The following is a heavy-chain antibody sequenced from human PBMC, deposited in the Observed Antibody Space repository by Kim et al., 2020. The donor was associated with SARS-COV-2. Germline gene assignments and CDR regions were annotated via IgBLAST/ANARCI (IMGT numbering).Heavy chain of an antibody. Sequence: GGSLRLSCVASGFTFSSYAMSWVRQAPGKGLEWVSDISGSGGRTYYADSVKGRVTISRDNFKNTLYLQMNSLRAEDTAVYYCAKDPQPCYYGTRGYFGGQGTRVSV. V-gene: IGHV3-23*01. D-gene: IGHD2-8*02. CDR3: AKDPQPCYYGTRGYF. J-gene: IGHJ4*02. CDR2: ISGSGGRT. CDR1: GFTFSSYA.